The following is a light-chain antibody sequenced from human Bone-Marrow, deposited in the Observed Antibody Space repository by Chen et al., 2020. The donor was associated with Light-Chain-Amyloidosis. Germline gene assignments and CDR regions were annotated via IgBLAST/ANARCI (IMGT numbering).Light chain of an antibody. CDR2: EVS. V-gene: IGLV2-14*01. CDR3: SSYTSSSTSWV. Sequence: QSALTQPASVSGSPGQSIAISCTGTSRDVGSYNYVSWYQQHPGKAPKLMLYEVSNRPSGVSNRFSGSKSGNTASLTISGLQAEDEADYYCSSYTSSSTSWVFGGGTKLTVL. CDR1: SRDVGSYNY. J-gene: IGLJ3*02.